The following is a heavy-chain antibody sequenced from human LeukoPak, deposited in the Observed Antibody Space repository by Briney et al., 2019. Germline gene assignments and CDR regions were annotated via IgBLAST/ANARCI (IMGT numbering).Heavy chain of an antibody. Sequence: KPSETLSLTCTVSGESVSRNNYWSWIRQPPGKGLEWIGYNSYFGTASYNPSLKSRVTISVDTSKNQFSLKLSSVTAADTAVYYCARCRAVAGINYWYFDLWGRGTLVTVSS. CDR2: NSYFGTA. J-gene: IGHJ2*01. CDR1: GESVSRNNY. V-gene: IGHV4-61*01. D-gene: IGHD6-19*01. CDR3: ARCRAVAGINYWYFDL.